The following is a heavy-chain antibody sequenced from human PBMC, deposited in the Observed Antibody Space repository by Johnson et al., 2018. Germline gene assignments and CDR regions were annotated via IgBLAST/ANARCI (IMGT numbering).Heavy chain of an antibody. CDR3: ARVGGTYYYYDMDV. CDR2: LSYDGSKK. CDR1: GFTFSSYG. D-gene: IGHD3-10*01. Sequence: VQLVESGGGVVQPGRSLRLSCAASGFTFSSYGMHWVRQAPGKGLEWVAVLSYDGSKKYYADSVKGRFTISRDNSKNTLYMQMNSLRAEDTAVYYCARVGGTYYYYDMDVWGKGTTVTVSS. J-gene: IGHJ6*03. V-gene: IGHV3-30*03.